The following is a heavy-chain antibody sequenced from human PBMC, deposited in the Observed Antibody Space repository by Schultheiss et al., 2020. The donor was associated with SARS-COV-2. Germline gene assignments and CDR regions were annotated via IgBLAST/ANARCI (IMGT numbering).Heavy chain of an antibody. CDR1: GGSFSGYY. CDR3: ARLTQWLVLWYFDL. D-gene: IGHD6-19*01. Sequence: SQTLSLTCAVYGGSFSGYYWSWIRQPPGKGLEWIGEINHSGSTNYNPSLKSRVTISVDTSKNQFSLKLCSVTAADTAVYYCARLTQWLVLWYFDLWGRGTLVTVSS. V-gene: IGHV4-34*01. CDR2: INHSGST. J-gene: IGHJ2*01.